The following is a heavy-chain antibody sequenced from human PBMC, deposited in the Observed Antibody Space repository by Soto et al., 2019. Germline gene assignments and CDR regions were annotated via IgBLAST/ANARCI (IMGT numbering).Heavy chain of an antibody. CDR2: IYPDDSHI. J-gene: IGHJ4*02. CDR3: AREGYCHGTSCYRMGNYFDY. D-gene: IGHD2-2*01. Sequence: GESLKISCRGSGYIFTNYWIGWVRQMPGKGLEWMGTIYPDDSHITYSPSFQGRVTISADRSISTAYLQWSSLKASDTAMYYCAREGYCHGTSCYRMGNYFDYWGQGTLVTVSS. V-gene: IGHV5-51*01. CDR1: GYIFTNYW.